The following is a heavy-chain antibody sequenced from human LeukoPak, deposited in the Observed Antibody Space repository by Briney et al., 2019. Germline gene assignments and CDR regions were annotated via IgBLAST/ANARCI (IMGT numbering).Heavy chain of an antibody. CDR1: GGSISRSSYY. CDR3: ARGSWMRAYNCFDP. Sequence: PSETLSLTCNVSGGSISRSSYYWGWIRQPPGKGLEWIGSIYYSGSTYYNPSLKSRVTISLDTSKNQFSLKLTTVTAAATAVYYCARGSWMRAYNCFDPWGQGTLVTVSS. V-gene: IGHV4-39*07. J-gene: IGHJ5*02. D-gene: IGHD2-2*03. CDR2: IYYSGST.